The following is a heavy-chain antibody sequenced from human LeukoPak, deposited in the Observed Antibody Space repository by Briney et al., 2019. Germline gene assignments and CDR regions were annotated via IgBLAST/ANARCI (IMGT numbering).Heavy chain of an antibody. V-gene: IGHV1-2*02. CDR2: INPNSGGT. D-gene: IGHD3-9*01. Sequence: ASVKVSCKASGGTFSSYAISWVRQAPGQGLEWMGWINPNSGGTNYAQKFQGRVTMTRDTSISTAYMELSRLKSEDTAVYYCAAGGFYDLLPYWGQGTLVTVSS. CDR1: GGTFSSYA. J-gene: IGHJ4*02. CDR3: AAGGFYDLLPY.